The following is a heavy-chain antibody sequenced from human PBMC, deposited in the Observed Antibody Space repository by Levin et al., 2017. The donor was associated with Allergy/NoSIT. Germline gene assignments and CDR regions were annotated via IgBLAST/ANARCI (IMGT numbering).Heavy chain of an antibody. J-gene: IGHJ4*02. Sequence: LSLTCAASGFTFSSSSMNWVRQAPGKGLEWVSSISSSSSYIYYADSVKGRFTISRDNAKNSLYLQMNSLRAEDTAVYYCARGKVQTDYWGQGTLVTVSS. V-gene: IGHV3-21*01. CDR2: ISSSSSYI. CDR1: GFTFSSSS. CDR3: ARGKVQTDY.